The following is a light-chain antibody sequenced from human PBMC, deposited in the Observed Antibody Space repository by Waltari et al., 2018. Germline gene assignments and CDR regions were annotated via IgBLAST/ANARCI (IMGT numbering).Light chain of an antibody. CDR2: DAS. CDR1: QNIDSY. J-gene: IGKJ4*01. V-gene: IGKV3-11*01. CDR3: HQRSKWPLT. Sequence: EIVLTQSLATLSLSPGERATLSCRASQNIDSYLAWYQLKPGQVPRLLIYDASNRATGIPARFSGSGSGADFTLIISSLEPEDFAVYYCHQRSKWPLTFGGGTKVEIK.